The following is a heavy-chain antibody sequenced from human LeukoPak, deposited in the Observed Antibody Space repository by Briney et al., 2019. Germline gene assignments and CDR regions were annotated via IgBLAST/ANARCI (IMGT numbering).Heavy chain of an antibody. J-gene: IGHJ4*02. D-gene: IGHD3-10*01. CDR3: AKHYMGSYDNRALDS. V-gene: IGHV4-39*01. CDR1: GGSISSSPYY. Sequence: PSEILSLTCTVSGGSISSSPYYWGWIRQPPGKGLEWIGTIYYSGYTYYNPSLESRVTIFVDTSKNQFSLKLSSVTAADTAVYYCAKHYMGSYDNRALDSWGQGTLVTVSS. CDR2: IYYSGYT.